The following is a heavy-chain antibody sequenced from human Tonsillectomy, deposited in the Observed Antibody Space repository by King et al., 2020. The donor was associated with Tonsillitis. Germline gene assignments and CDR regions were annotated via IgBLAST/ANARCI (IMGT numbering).Heavy chain of an antibody. Sequence: VQLVESGGGLVQPGGSLRLSCAASGFTFSSFAMSWVRQAPGKGLEWVSAISDSGGRTFYADSVKGRFTISRDNSKNTLYLQMNSLRVEDTAVYYCGKRGGDLWGRGTLVTVSS. J-gene: IGHJ2*01. V-gene: IGHV3-23*04. D-gene: IGHD3-16*01. CDR1: GFTFSSFA. CDR2: ISDSGGRT. CDR3: GKRGGDL.